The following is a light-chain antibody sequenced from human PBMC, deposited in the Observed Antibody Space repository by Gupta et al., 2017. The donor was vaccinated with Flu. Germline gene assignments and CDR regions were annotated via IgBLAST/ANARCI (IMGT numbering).Light chain of an antibody. CDR1: QSTSSY. Sequence: DIQMTQSPSSLSASVGDRVTITCRASQSTSSYLNWYQQKPGKDPKLLIYAASSLQSGVPSRFSGSGSGTDFTLTISSLQPEDFATYYCQQSYSTPRTFGQGTKVEIK. CDR3: QQSYSTPRT. V-gene: IGKV1-39*01. J-gene: IGKJ1*01. CDR2: AAS.